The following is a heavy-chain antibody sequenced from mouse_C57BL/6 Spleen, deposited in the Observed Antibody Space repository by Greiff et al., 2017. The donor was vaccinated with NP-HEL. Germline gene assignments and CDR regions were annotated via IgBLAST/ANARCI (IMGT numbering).Heavy chain of an antibody. D-gene: IGHD2-12*01. J-gene: IGHJ4*01. Sequence: QVQLQQPGAELVMPGASVKLSCKASGYTFTSYWMHWVKQSPGQGLEWIGEIDPSDSYTNYNQKFKGKSTLTVDKSSSTAYMQLSSLTSEDSAVYYCARDGDTTTREWAMDYWGQGTSVTVSS. V-gene: IGHV1-69*01. CDR1: GYTFTSYW. CDR2: IDPSDSYT. CDR3: ARDGDTTTREWAMDY.